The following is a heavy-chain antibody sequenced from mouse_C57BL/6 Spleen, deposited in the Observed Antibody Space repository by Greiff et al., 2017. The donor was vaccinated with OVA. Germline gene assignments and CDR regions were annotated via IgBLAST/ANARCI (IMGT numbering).Heavy chain of an antibody. Sequence: VQLQQSGAELVRPGTSVKMSCKASGYTFTNYWIGWAKQRPGHGLEWIGDIYPGGGYTNYNEKFKGKATLTADKSSSTAYMQFSSLTSEDSAVFYCARGGGGPPFDYGGQGTTRTGSS. CDR2: IYPGGGYT. D-gene: IGHD1-1*02. CDR1: GYTFTNYW. V-gene: IGHV1-63*01. CDR3: ARGGGGPPFDY. J-gene: IGHJ2*01.